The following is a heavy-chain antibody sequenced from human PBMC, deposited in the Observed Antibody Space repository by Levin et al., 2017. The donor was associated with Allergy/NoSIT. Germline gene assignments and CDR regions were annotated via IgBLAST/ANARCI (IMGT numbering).Heavy chain of an antibody. CDR2: ISYSGST. CDR3: ARNYDFWSGYSFGAFDI. J-gene: IGHJ3*02. Sequence: ESLKISCTVSGGSISTYYWSWIRQPPGKGLEWIGYISYSGSTNYNPPLKSRVTISVDTSKNQFSLKLSSVTAADTAVYSCARNYDFWSGYSFGAFDIWGHVTMVTVSS. V-gene: IGHV4-59*01. CDR1: GGSISTYY. D-gene: IGHD3-3*01.